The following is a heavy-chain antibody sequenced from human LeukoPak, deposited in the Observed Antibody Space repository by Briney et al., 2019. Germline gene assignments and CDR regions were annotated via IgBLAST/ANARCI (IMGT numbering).Heavy chain of an antibody. J-gene: IGHJ4*02. Sequence: PGGSLRLSCAASGFTFSSYGMHWVRQAPGKGLEWVAFIRYDGSNKYYADSVKGRFTIPGDNSENTLHLQMNSLRAEDTAVYYCAIPDILGGWGQGTLVTVSS. CDR3: AIPDILGG. CDR2: IRYDGSNK. CDR1: GFTFSSYG. V-gene: IGHV3-30*02. D-gene: IGHD3-9*01.